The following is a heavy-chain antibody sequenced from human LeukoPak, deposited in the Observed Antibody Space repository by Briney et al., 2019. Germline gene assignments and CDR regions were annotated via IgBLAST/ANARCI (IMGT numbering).Heavy chain of an antibody. J-gene: IGHJ6*02. V-gene: IGHV3-66*01. Sequence: PGGSLRLSCAASGFTVSSNYMSWVRQAPGKGLEWVSVIYSGGSTYYADSVKGRFTISRDNSKNTLYLQMYSLRAEDTAVYYCARVDTDYGMDVWGQGTTVTVSS. CDR1: GFTVSSNY. CDR2: IYSGGST. D-gene: IGHD5-18*01. CDR3: ARVDTDYGMDV.